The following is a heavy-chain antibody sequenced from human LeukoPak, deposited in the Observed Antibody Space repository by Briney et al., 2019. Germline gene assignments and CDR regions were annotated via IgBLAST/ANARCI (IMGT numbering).Heavy chain of an antibody. Sequence: PGRSLRLSCAASGFTFTSYYMHWVRQAPGQGLEWMGIINPSGGSTSYAQKFQGRVTMTRDMSTSTVYMELSSLRSEDTAVYYCAGALVDHWSGSPGAFDIWGQGTMVTVSS. CDR1: GFTFTSYY. CDR2: INPSGGST. CDR3: AGALVDHWSGSPGAFDI. D-gene: IGHD3-3*01. V-gene: IGHV1-46*01. J-gene: IGHJ3*02.